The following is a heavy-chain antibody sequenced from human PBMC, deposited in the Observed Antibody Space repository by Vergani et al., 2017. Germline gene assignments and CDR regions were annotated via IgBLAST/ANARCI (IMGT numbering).Heavy chain of an antibody. D-gene: IGHD4-23*01. CDR3: ARVGSTVVTYDFDY. J-gene: IGHJ4*02. CDR2: IYYSGST. V-gene: IGHV4-39*07. CDR1: GGSISSSSYY. Sequence: QLQLQESGPGLVKPSETLSLTCTVSGGSISSSSYYWGWIRQPPGKGLEWIGSIYYSGSTYDNPSLKSRVTISVDTSKNQFSLKLSSVTAADTAVYYCARVGSTVVTYDFDYWGQGTLVTVSS.